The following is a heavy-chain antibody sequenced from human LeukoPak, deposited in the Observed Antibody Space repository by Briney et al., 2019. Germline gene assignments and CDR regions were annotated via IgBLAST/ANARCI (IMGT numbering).Heavy chain of an antibody. CDR1: GFTFSSYW. D-gene: IGHD3-3*01. J-gene: IGHJ4*02. V-gene: IGHV3-74*01. Sequence: GGSLRLSCAASGFTFSSYWMHWVRQAPGKGLVWVSHINSDVSSTNYADSVKGRFTISRDNDKNTLYLQMNSLRAEDTAVYYCASGRWSDYLDYWGQGTLVTVSS. CDR2: INSDVSST. CDR3: ASGRWSDYLDY.